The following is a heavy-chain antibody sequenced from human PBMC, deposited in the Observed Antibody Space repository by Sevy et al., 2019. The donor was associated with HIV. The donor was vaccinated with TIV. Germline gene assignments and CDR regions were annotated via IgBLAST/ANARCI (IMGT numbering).Heavy chain of an antibody. Sequence: SETLSLTCAVYVWSFSNYYWTWIRQPPGKGLEWIGEINHSGSTNYNPSLKSRVTMSVDTSKNQFSLKLSSVTAADTAIYYCARGGERVIPSPVLGLGPWTKYWYFDLWGRGTLVTVSS. CDR1: VWSFSNYY. CDR3: ARGGERVIPSPVLGLGPWTKYWYFDL. V-gene: IGHV4-34*01. D-gene: IGHD3-16*02. J-gene: IGHJ2*01. CDR2: INHSGST.